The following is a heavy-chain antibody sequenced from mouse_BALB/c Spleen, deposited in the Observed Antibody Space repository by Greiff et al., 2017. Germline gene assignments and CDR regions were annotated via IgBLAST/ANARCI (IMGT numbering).Heavy chain of an antibody. CDR1: GYTFTSYW. Sequence: VQLQQSGAELVRPGSSVKISCKASGYTFTSYWINWVKQRPGQGLEWIGNIYPSDSYTNYNQKFKDKATLTVDKSSSTAYMQLSSPTSEDSAVYYCTRQAYYGNYYFDYWGQGTTLTVSS. CDR2: IYPSDSYT. CDR3: TRQAYYGNYYFDY. J-gene: IGHJ2*01. V-gene: IGHV1S126*01. D-gene: IGHD2-10*01.